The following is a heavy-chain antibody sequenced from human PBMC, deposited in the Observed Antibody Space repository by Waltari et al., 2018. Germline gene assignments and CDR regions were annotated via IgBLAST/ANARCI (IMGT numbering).Heavy chain of an antibody. CDR1: GGSFSGYY. CDR2: INHSGST. Sequence: QVQLQQWGAGLLKPSETLSLTCAVYGGSFSGYYWSWIRQPPGKGLEWIGEINHSGSTNYNPSLKSRVTISVDTSKNQFSLKLSSVTAADTAVYYCARTLGYCSSTSCYTPNWFDPWGQGTLVTVSS. D-gene: IGHD2-2*02. J-gene: IGHJ5*02. CDR3: ARTLGYCSSTSCYTPNWFDP. V-gene: IGHV4-34*01.